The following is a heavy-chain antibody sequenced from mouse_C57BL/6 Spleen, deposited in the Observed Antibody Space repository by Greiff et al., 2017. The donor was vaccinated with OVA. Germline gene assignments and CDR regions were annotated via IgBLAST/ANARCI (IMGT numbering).Heavy chain of an antibody. J-gene: IGHJ1*03. CDR2: IHPNSGST. D-gene: IGHD1-1*01. Sequence: QVQLQQPGAELVKPGASVKLSCKASGYTFTSYWMHWVKQRPGQGLEWIGMIHPNSGSTNYNEKFKSKATLTVDKSSSTAYMQLSSLTSEDSAVYYCALTTVVELWYFDVWGTGTTVTVSS. V-gene: IGHV1-64*01. CDR3: ALTTVVELWYFDV. CDR1: GYTFTSYW.